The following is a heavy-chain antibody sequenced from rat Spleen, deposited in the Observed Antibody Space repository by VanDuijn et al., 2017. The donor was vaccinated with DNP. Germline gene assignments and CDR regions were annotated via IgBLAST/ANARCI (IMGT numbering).Heavy chain of an antibody. CDR2: ISYDGSST. V-gene: IGHV5-7*01. D-gene: IGHD1-4*01. CDR1: GFTFSDYY. CDR3: ASRVPGYAMDA. J-gene: IGHJ4*01. Sequence: EVQLVESGGDLVQSGRSLKLSCAASGFTFSDYYMAWVRQAPKKGLEWVATISYDGSSTYYRDSVKGRFTISRDNAKSTLYLQMDSLRSEDTATYYCASRVPGYAMDAWGQGTSVTVSS.